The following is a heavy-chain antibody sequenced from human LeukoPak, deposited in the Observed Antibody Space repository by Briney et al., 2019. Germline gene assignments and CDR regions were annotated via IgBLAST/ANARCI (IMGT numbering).Heavy chain of an antibody. CDR2: ISYHGSNE. J-gene: IGHJ6*02. D-gene: IGHD3-10*01. CDR1: GFTFSTYG. Sequence: PGRSLRLSCAASGFTFSTYGMHWVRQAPGKGLEWVAVISYHGSNEYYADSVKGRFTISRDNSKTTLYLQMNSLRAEDTAVYYCAKDQREGLWFGEPPGSYGMDVWGQGTTVTVSS. V-gene: IGHV3-30*18. CDR3: AKDQREGLWFGEPPGSYGMDV.